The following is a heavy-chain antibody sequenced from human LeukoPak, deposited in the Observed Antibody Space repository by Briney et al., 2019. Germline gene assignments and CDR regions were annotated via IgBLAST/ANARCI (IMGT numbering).Heavy chain of an antibody. CDR1: GFTFSTYS. Sequence: GGSLRLSCSASGFTFSTYSMNWVRQAPGKGLEWVSYISSSSSTIYYADSVKGRFTISRDDAKNSLYLQMNSLRAEDTAVYYCARGAYYYEDWGQGTLVTVSS. CDR2: ISSSSSTI. V-gene: IGHV3-48*01. J-gene: IGHJ4*02. D-gene: IGHD3-22*01. CDR3: ARGAYYYED.